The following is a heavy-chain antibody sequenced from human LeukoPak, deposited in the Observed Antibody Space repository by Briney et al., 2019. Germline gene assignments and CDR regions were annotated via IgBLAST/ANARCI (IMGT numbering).Heavy chain of an antibody. J-gene: IGHJ4*02. CDR1: GGTFSSYA. Sequence: SVKVSCKASGGTFSSYAISWVRQAPGQGLEWMGGIIPIFGTANYAQKFQGRVTITADKSTSTAYMELSSLRSEDTAVYYCARGDWDSSGYGVDWGQGTLVTVSS. D-gene: IGHD3-22*01. CDR2: IIPIFGTA. CDR3: ARGDWDSSGYGVD. V-gene: IGHV1-69*06.